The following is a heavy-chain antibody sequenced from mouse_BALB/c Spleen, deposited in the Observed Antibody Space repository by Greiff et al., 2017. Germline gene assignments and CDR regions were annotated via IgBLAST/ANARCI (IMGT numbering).Heavy chain of an antibody. CDR1: GFDFSRYW. Sequence: EVKLLESGGGLVQPGGSLKLSCAASGFDFSRYWMSWVRQAPGKGLEWIGEINPDSSTINYTPSLKDKFIISRDNAKNTLYLQMSKVRSEDTALYYCARRGGYYGSGAMDYWGQGTSVTVSS. J-gene: IGHJ4*01. CDR2: INPDSSTI. CDR3: ARRGGYYGSGAMDY. D-gene: IGHD1-1*01. V-gene: IGHV4-1*02.